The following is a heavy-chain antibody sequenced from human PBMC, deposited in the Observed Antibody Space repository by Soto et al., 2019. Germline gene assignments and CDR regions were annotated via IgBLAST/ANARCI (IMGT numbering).Heavy chain of an antibody. CDR2: IYWNGIE. D-gene: IGHD2-2*01. CDR3: AQTRVPETLDY. J-gene: IGHJ4*02. Sequence: QITLKESGPTLVKPTQTLTLTCTFSGFSLTTSGVGVTWIRQPPGKALEWLGLIYWNGIERSSPSLKSRLSLTKDTTKDQVVRTMTDVGPVDTATYYCAQTRVPETLDYWGPGPRVPVSS. CDR1: GFSLTTSGVG. V-gene: IGHV2-5*01.